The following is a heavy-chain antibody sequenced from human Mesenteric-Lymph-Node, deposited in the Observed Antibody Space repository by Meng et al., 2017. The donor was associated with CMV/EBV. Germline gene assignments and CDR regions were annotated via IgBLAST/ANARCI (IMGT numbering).Heavy chain of an antibody. CDR1: EFTFSSHA. Sequence: GESLKISCAASEFTFSSHAMNWVRQAPGKGLEWVSYISSTGSNMYYADSVKGRFTISRDNAKNSLFLQMNTLRAEDTAVYYCARLLYFYASGHVDSWGQGTLVTVSS. CDR2: ISSTGSNM. J-gene: IGHJ4*02. CDR3: ARLLYFYASGHVDS. V-gene: IGHV3-48*04. D-gene: IGHD3-22*01.